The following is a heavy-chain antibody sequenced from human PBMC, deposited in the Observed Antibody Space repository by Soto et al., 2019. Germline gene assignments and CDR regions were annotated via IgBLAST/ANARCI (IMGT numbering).Heavy chain of an antibody. V-gene: IGHV1-58*01. J-gene: IGHJ4*02. CDR3: AAGIKIFGVVKNSVY. D-gene: IGHD3-3*01. CDR1: GFTFTSSA. CDR2: IVVGSGNT. Sequence: ASVKVSCKASGFTFTSSAVQWVRQARGQRLEWIGWIVVGSGNTNYAQKFQERVTITRDMSTSTAYMELSSLRSEDTAVYYCAAGIKIFGVVKNSVYSGEGNLLTRSS.